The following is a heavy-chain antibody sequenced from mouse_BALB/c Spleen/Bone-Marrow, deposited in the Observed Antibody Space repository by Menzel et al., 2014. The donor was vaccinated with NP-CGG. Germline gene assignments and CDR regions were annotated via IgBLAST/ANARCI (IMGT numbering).Heavy chain of an antibody. CDR2: IEPSDSYT. D-gene: IGHD1-1*01. Sequence: VKLMESGAEVVKPGASVKVSCKASGYTFTNYWMQWVKQRPGLGLEWIGEIEPSDSYTNYNQDFKGKATLTVDKSSSTAYMQLSSLTSEDSAVYYCARGRTTVVSDYWGQGTSLTVSS. CDR3: ARGRTTVVSDY. CDR1: GYTFTNYW. V-gene: IGHV1-69*02. J-gene: IGHJ2*02.